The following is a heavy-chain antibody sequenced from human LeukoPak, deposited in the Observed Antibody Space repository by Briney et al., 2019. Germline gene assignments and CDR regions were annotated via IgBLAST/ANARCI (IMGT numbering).Heavy chain of an antibody. V-gene: IGHV3-23*01. J-gene: IGHJ4*02. D-gene: IGHD3-22*01. CDR3: AKRSAYYDSRGYYFPFEY. CDR2: ISSSGGNT. Sequence: ETLSLTCSVSGASISSHYWSWVRQAPGKGLEWVSSISSSGGNTYYADSVKGRFTISRDNSKNTLYLQMNSLRAEDTAVYYCAKRSAYYDSRGYYFPFEYWGQGTLVTVSS. CDR1: GASISSHY.